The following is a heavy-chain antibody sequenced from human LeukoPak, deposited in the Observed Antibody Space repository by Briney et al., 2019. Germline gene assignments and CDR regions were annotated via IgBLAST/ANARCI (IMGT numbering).Heavy chain of an antibody. Sequence: GGSLRLSCAASGFIFSTYWMSWVRQAPGKGLGWVANINQDGSEKYYVDSVKGRFTISRDNAKNSLYLQINSLRAEDTAVYYCARVDSSSWYFYFDSWGQGTLVTVSS. V-gene: IGHV3-7*01. J-gene: IGHJ4*02. CDR3: ARVDSSSWYFYFDS. D-gene: IGHD6-13*01. CDR1: GFIFSTYW. CDR2: INQDGSEK.